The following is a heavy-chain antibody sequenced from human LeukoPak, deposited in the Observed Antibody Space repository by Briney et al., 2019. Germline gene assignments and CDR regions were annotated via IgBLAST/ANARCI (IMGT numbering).Heavy chain of an antibody. Sequence: GGSLRLSCAASGFIFSSYAMHWVRQAPGKGLEWVAVISYDGSNKYYADSVKGRFTISRDNSKNTLYLQMNSLRAEDTAVYYCARSRGSSSSLDYWGQGTLVTVSS. D-gene: IGHD6-6*01. V-gene: IGHV3-30*04. J-gene: IGHJ4*02. CDR2: ISYDGSNK. CDR3: ARSRGSSSSLDY. CDR1: GFIFSSYA.